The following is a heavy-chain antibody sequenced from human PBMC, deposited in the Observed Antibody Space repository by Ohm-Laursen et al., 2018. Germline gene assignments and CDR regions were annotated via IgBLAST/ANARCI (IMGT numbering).Heavy chain of an antibody. CDR1: GGSLRNYY. Sequence: SETLSLTCTVSGGSLRNYYWNWIRQPPGKGLEWIGEINQSGSTKYNPSLKRRVTLSADSSNSQLSLRLTSGTAADTATYYCARGSGFFKLDVWGQGTTVTVSS. J-gene: IGHJ6*02. V-gene: IGHV4-34*01. CDR2: INQSGST. CDR3: ARGSGFFKLDV. D-gene: IGHD6-19*01.